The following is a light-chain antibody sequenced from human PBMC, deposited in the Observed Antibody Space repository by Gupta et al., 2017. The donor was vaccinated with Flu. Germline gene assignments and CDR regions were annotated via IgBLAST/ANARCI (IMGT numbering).Light chain of an antibody. Sequence: PLSLSASVGDRVTITCQASQDITNYLSWFQQKPGKAPKVLIYDASKLETGVPSKFSGSGSGTDFTLTISSLEPEDTATYYCQQEDDFPITFGHGTKVDFK. J-gene: IGKJ3*01. CDR3: QQEDDFPIT. V-gene: IGKV1-33*01. CDR1: QDITNY. CDR2: DAS.